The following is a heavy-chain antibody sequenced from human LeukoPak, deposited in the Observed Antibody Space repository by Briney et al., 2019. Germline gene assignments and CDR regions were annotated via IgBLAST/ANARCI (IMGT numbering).Heavy chain of an antibody. D-gene: IGHD2-2*01. V-gene: IGHV3-33*01. CDR3: ARDQGCSSTNCYSLFFHY. Sequence: GGSLRLSCAASGFTFSTYGMHWVRQAPGKGLEWVALIWYDGSNKYYADSGKGRFTISRDNSKNTLYLQMNSLRAEDTAVYYCARDQGCSSTNCYSLFFHYWGQGTLVTVSS. J-gene: IGHJ4*02. CDR1: GFTFSTYG. CDR2: IWYDGSNK.